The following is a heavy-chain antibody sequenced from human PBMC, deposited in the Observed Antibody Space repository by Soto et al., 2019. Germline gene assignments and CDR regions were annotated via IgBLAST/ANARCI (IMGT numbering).Heavy chain of an antibody. CDR2: IYYSGSA. Sequence: QVQLQESGPGLVKPSQTLSLTCAVSGGSFNSSGYFWNWIRQHPGKGLEWIGYIYYSGSAFYNPSLKGRVDISVDTSKNQFSLKVSSLTAADTAVYYCARGVVVTGNFDYWGQGTLVTVSS. D-gene: IGHD3-22*01. CDR3: ARGVVVTGNFDY. CDR1: GGSFNSSGYF. V-gene: IGHV4-31*11. J-gene: IGHJ4*02.